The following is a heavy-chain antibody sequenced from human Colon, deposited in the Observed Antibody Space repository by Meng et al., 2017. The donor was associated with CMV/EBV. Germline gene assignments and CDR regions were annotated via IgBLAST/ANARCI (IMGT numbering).Heavy chain of an antibody. CDR3: ARQRGGYCSGTDCYSLQATLDY. CDR1: GFTFSDYS. D-gene: IGHD2-2*01. J-gene: IGHJ4*02. CDR2: IYSGGGT. V-gene: IGHV3-69-1*01. Sequence: GESLKISCAASGFTFSDYSMNWVRQVPGKGLEWAPFIYSGGGTYYADSIKGRFTISRDNANSSLFLQMNSLRAEDTAVYYCARQRGGYCSGTDCYSLQATLDYWGQGALVTVSS.